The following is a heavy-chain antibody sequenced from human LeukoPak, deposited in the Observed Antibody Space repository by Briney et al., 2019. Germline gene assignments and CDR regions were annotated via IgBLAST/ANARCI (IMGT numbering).Heavy chain of an antibody. Sequence: GGSLRLSCAASGFTFSSYSMNWVRQAPGKGLEWVSSISSSSYIYYADSVKGRFTISRDNAKNSLYLQMNSLRAEDPAVYYCARVLDIVVVPAAISDYWGQGTLVTVSS. J-gene: IGHJ4*02. CDR3: ARVLDIVVVPAAISDY. CDR2: ISSSSYI. V-gene: IGHV3-21*01. CDR1: GFTFSSYS. D-gene: IGHD2-2*01.